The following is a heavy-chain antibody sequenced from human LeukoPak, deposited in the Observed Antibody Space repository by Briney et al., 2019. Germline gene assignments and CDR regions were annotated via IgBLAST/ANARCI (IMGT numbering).Heavy chain of an antibody. Sequence: SVKVSCKASGYTFTGYYMHWVRQAPGQGLEWMGWINPNSGGTNYAQKFQGRVTITADKSTSTAYMELSSLRSEDTAVYYCARVFSSSWYLYFDYWGQGTLDTVSS. CDR3: ARVFSSSWYLYFDY. D-gene: IGHD6-13*01. CDR1: GYTFTGYY. J-gene: IGHJ4*02. CDR2: INPNSGGT. V-gene: IGHV1-2*02.